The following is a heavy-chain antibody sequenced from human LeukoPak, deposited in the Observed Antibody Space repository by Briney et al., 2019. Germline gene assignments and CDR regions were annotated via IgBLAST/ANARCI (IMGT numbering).Heavy chain of an antibody. J-gene: IGHJ5*02. D-gene: IGHD3-10*01. CDR3: ARFLLWFGEEGWFDP. V-gene: IGHV1-46*01. CDR1: GYTFTSYY. CDR2: INPSGGST. Sequence: GASVKVSCKASGYTFTSYYMHWVRQAPGQGLEWMGIINPSGGSTSYAQKFQGRVTMTRDTSTSTVYMELSSLRSEDTAVYYCARFLLWFGEEGWFDPWGQGTLVTVSS.